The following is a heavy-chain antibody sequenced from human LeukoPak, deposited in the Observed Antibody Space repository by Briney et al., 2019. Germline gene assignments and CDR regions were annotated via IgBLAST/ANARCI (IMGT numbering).Heavy chain of an antibody. J-gene: IGHJ4*02. D-gene: IGHD3-10*01. CDR2: INPNSGGT. Sequence: ASVKVSCKASGYTFTGYYMHWVRQAPGQGLEWMGWINPNSGGTNYAQKFQGRVTMTRDTSIRTAYMELSRLRSDDTAVYYCARGPTYGGFGELLFHWGQGTLVTVSS. CDR1: GYTFTGYY. V-gene: IGHV1-2*02. CDR3: ARGPTYGGFGELLFH.